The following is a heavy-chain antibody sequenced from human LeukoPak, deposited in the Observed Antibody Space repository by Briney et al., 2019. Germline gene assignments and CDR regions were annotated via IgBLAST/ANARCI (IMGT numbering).Heavy chain of an antibody. CDR1: GFTFSSYA. J-gene: IGHJ4*02. CDR2: ISGSGSRT. CDR3: AARPPTAVAGPFDF. D-gene: IGHD6-19*01. Sequence: GGSLRLSCAASGFTFSSYAMSWVRQAPGKGLEWVSTISGSGSRTYYADSVKGRYTISRDSSTKMLYLQMNSLRAEDTAIYFCAARPPTAVAGPFDFWGQGTLVTVSS. V-gene: IGHV3-23*01.